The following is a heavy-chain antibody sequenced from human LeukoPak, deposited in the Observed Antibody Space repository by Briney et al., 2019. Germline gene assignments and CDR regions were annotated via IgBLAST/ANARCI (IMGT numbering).Heavy chain of an antibody. D-gene: IGHD6-6*01. Sequence: SETLSLTCTVSGGSISSYYWSWIRQPPGRGLEWIGYIYISGSTNYKPSLKSRVTISVDTCKNQFSLKLSSVTAGDTAVYYCARYLGIAARPYCYYHMDVWGKGTTVTVSS. CDR3: ARYLGIAARPYCYYHMDV. J-gene: IGHJ6*03. CDR2: IYISGST. CDR1: GGSISSYY. V-gene: IGHV4-4*09.